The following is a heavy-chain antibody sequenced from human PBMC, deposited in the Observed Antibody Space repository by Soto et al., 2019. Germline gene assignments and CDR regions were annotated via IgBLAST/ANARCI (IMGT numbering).Heavy chain of an antibody. J-gene: IGHJ4*02. V-gene: IGHV3-23*01. CDR1: GFTFSSYA. CDR3: VNRAVYGDYVYVY. D-gene: IGHD4-17*01. Sequence: EVQLLESGGGLVQPGGSLRLSCAASGFTFSSYAMSWVRQAPGKGLEWVSAISGSGGSTYYADSVKGRFTISRDNSKNTLYLQMNSLRAEDTAVYYCVNRAVYGDYVYVYWGQGTLVTVSS. CDR2: ISGSGGST.